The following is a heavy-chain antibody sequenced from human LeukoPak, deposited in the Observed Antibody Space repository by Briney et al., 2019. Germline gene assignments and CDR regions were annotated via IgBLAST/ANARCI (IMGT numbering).Heavy chain of an antibody. V-gene: IGHV4-61*02. Sequence: PSQTLSLTCTVSGGSISSGSYYGSWIRQPAGKGLEWIGRIYTSGSTNYNPSLRSRVTISVDTSKNQFSLKLSSVTAADTAVYYCARGRLPPAFDIWGQGTMVTVSS. CDR3: ARGRLPPAFDI. J-gene: IGHJ3*02. CDR2: IYTSGST. CDR1: GGSISSGSYY. D-gene: IGHD6-25*01.